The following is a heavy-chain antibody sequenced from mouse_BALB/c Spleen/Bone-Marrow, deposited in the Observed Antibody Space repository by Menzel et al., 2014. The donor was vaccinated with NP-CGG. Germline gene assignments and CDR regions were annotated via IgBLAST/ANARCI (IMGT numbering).Heavy chain of an antibody. V-gene: IGHV5-12-1*01. D-gene: IGHD1-1*01. CDR2: ISSGGGST. J-gene: IGHJ2*01. CDR3: ARHRYGFDY. Sequence: EVKLVESGGDLVRPGGSLKLSCSASGFAFSSYDMSWVRRTPEKRLEWVAYISSGGGSTYYPDTVKGRFTISRDNAKNTLYLQMSSLKSEDTAMYYCARHRYGFDYWGQGTTLTASS. CDR1: GFAFSSYD.